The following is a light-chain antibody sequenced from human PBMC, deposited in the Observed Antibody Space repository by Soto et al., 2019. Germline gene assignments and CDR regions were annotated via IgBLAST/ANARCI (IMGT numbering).Light chain of an antibody. V-gene: IGLV2-14*01. CDR1: SSDVGGYNY. CDR3: SSYTSSTAYV. Sequence: QSVLTQPASVSWSPGQSITISCTVTSSDVGGYNYVSWYQLHPGKAPKLILYEVTNRPSGVSDRFSGSKSGNTASLTISGLQAEDEADYYCSSYTSSTAYVFGTGTKVTVL. CDR2: EVT. J-gene: IGLJ1*01.